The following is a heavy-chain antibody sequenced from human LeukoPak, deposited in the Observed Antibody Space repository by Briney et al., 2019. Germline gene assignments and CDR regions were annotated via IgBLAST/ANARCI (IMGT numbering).Heavy chain of an antibody. CDR3: ARDGGTDTHDWYFDL. V-gene: IGHV3-21*01. CDR1: GFTFSSYS. D-gene: IGHD1-1*01. Sequence: PGGSLRLSCAAYGFTFSSYSMNWVRQAPGKGLEWVSSISSSSSYIYYADSVKGRFTISRDNAKNSLYLQMNSLRAEDTAVYYCARDGGTDTHDWYFDLWGRGTQVTVSS. CDR2: ISSSSSYI. J-gene: IGHJ2*01.